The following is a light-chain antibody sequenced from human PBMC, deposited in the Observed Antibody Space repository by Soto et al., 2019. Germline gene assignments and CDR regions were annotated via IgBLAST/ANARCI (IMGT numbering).Light chain of an antibody. CDR3: SSYTSNSLYV. V-gene: IGLV2-14*03. Sequence: QSALTQPASVSGSPGQSLTISCTGTGGDIGGYNYVSWYQHHPGKAPKLMIYAVANRPSGISDRFSGSKSVNTASLTISRLQAEDEAEYYCSSYTSNSLYVFGSGTQLTVL. CDR1: GGDIGGYNY. J-gene: IGLJ6*01. CDR2: AVA.